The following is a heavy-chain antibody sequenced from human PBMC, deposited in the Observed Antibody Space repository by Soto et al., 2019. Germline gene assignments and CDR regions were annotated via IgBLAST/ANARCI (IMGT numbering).Heavy chain of an antibody. Sequence: WGSLRLSCAASGFTFKLYTIHCFRHAPLKGLEWVSFCTPSSSSISYADSVEGRFTISRDNARNSLYLQIHNLRAEDTAVYYCARDAASSLDHWGQGTLVTVSS. CDR3: ARDAASSLDH. D-gene: IGHD6-13*01. CDR2: CTPSSSSI. J-gene: IGHJ4*02. CDR1: GFTFKLYT. V-gene: IGHV3-21*01.